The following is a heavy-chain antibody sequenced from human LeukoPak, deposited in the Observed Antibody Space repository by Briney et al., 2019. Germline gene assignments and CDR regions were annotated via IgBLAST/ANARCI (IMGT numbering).Heavy chain of an antibody. CDR2: IKQDGSEK. J-gene: IGHJ5*02. CDR1: GFTFSSYW. V-gene: IGHV3-7*01. CDR3: ARVMVAATNWFDP. Sequence: GGSLRLSCAASGFTFSSYWMSWVRQAPGKGLEWVANIKQDGSEKYYVDSVKGRFTISRDNAKNSLYLQTNSLRAEDTAVYYCARVMVAATNWFDPWGQGTLVTVSS. D-gene: IGHD2-15*01.